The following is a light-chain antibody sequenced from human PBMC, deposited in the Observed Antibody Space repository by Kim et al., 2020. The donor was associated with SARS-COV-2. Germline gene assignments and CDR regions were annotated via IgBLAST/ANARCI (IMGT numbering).Light chain of an antibody. J-gene: IGKJ1*01. CDR2: KAS. CDR3: KQYQNNDST. V-gene: IGKV1-5*03. Sequence: DIQMTQSPSTLSASVGDRVTITCRASRRVSSWLAWYQQKPGKAPKLLIHKASTLESGVPSRFSGSGSGTEFTLSISRLKPDDFANYDGKQYQNNDSTFGKGTTVDIK. CDR1: RRVSSW.